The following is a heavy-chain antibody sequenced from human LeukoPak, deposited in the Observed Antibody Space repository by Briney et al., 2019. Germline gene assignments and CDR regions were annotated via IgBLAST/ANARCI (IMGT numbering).Heavy chain of an antibody. Sequence: ASVKVSCKASGGTFSSYAISWVRQALGQGLEWMGGIIPIFGTATYAQKFQGRVTITADESTSTAYMELSSLRSEDTAVYYCARRITMVRGVTTDNWFDPWGQGTLVTVSS. CDR2: IIPIFGTA. J-gene: IGHJ5*02. V-gene: IGHV1-69*01. CDR3: ARRITMVRGVTTDNWFDP. CDR1: GGTFSSYA. D-gene: IGHD3-10*01.